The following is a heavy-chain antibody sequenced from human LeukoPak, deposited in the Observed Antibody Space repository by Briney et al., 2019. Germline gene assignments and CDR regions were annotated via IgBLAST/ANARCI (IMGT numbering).Heavy chain of an antibody. CDR2: INHSGST. J-gene: IGHJ5*02. Sequence: SETLSLTCAVYGGSFSGYYWSWIRQPPGKGLEWIGEINHSGSTNYNPPLKSRVTISVDTSKNQFSLKLSSVTAADTAVYYCARGGDSYGSPGWFDPWGQGTLVTASS. CDR1: GGSFSGYY. CDR3: ARGGDSYGSPGWFDP. D-gene: IGHD5-18*01. V-gene: IGHV4-34*01.